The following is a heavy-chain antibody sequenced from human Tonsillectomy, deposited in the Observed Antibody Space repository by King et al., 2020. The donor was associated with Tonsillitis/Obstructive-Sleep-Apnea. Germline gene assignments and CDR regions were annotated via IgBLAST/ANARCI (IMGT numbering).Heavy chain of an antibody. Sequence: QLQESGPGLVKPSETLSLTCTVSGGSISSSSYYWGWIRQPPGKGLEWIGSIYYSGSTYYNPSLKSRDTISVDTSKNQFSLKLSSVTAADTAVYYWARHGRQLRAIFGVVNPPLTHSGYMDVWGKGTTVTVSS. CDR2: IYYSGST. J-gene: IGHJ6*03. CDR1: GGSISSSSYY. D-gene: IGHD3-3*01. V-gene: IGHV4-39*01. CDR3: ARHGRQLRAIFGVVNPPLTHSGYMDV.